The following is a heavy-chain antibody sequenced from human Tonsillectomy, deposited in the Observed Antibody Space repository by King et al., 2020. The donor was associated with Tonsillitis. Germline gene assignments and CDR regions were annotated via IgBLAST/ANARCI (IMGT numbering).Heavy chain of an antibody. CDR1: GFTFSSYS. D-gene: IGHD3-9*01. J-gene: IGHJ5*02. Sequence: VQLVESGGGLVKPGGSLRLSCAASGFTFSSYSMNWVRQAPGKGLEWVSSMSSSGTYTYYADSVKGRFTISRDNAKNSLYLQMNSLRAEDTAVYYCARGLRDFDWLFYNWFDPWGQGTLVTVSS. CDR2: MSSSGTYT. V-gene: IGHV3-21*01. CDR3: ARGLRDFDWLFYNWFDP.